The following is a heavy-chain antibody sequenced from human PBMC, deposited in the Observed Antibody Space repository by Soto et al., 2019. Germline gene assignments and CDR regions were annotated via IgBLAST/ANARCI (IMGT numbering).Heavy chain of an antibody. Sequence: SSVKVARKGSVWTISRYPISCLRQAAGQGLEWMGGIIPIFGTANYAQKFQGRVTVTADESTSTAYMELSSLRSEDTAVYYCARVNSSSWYSGGMDVWGQGTTVTGSS. CDR3: ARVNSSSWYSGGMDV. CDR1: VWTISRYP. CDR2: IIPIFGTA. V-gene: IGHV1-69*13. D-gene: IGHD6-13*01. J-gene: IGHJ6*02.